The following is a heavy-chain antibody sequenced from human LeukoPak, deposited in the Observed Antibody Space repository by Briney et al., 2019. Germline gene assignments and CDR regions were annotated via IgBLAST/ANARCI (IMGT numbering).Heavy chain of an antibody. V-gene: IGHV1-2*02. J-gene: IGHJ4*02. D-gene: IGHD3-10*01. Sequence: GASVKVSCKASGYTFTGYYMHWVRQAPGQGLEWMGWNNPNSGGTNYAQKFQGRVTMTRDTSISTAYMELSRLRSDDTAVYYCARAGAVTMVQGVKYWGQGTLVTVSS. CDR1: GYTFTGYY. CDR3: ARAGAVTMVQGVKY. CDR2: NNPNSGGT.